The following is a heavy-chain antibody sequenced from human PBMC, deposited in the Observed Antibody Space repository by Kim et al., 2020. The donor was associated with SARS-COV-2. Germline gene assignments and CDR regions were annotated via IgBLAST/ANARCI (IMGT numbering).Heavy chain of an antibody. CDR1: GFTFSSYS. Sequence: GGSLRLSCAASGFTFSSYSMNWVRQAPGKGLEWVSYISSSSSTIYYADSVKGRFTISRDNAKNSLYLQMNSLRDEDTAVYYCARDSEKQLVPVDGMDVWGQGTTVTVFS. CDR2: ISSSSSTI. J-gene: IGHJ6*02. D-gene: IGHD6-13*01. V-gene: IGHV3-48*02. CDR3: ARDSEKQLVPVDGMDV.